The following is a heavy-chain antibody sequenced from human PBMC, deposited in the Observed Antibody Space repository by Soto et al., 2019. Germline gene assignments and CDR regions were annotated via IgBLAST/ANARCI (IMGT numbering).Heavy chain of an antibody. Sequence: QITLNESGPTLVKPTQTLTLTCTFSGFSFSTSQVGVGWIRQPPGKAQECLALIYWDDDKRYSPSLRSRLTITKDTSKNQVVLTMTNMDPMDTATYYCAHRPGGYMSGWDNGYFDYWGRGALVTVSS. CDR2: IYWDDDK. CDR3: AHRPGGYMSGWDNGYFDY. CDR1: GFSFSTSQVG. D-gene: IGHD6-19*01. V-gene: IGHV2-5*02. J-gene: IGHJ4*02.